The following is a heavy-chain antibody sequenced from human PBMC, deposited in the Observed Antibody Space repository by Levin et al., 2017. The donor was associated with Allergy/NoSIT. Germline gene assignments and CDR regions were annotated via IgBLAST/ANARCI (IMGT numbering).Heavy chain of an antibody. CDR3: AGYYGSGRADAFDI. CDR1: GFTFSSYS. V-gene: IGHV3-48*01. Sequence: GGSLRLSCAASGFTFSSYSMNWVRQAPGKGLEWVSYISSSSSTIYYADSVKGRFTISRDNAKNSLYLQMNSLRAEDTAVYYCAGYYGSGRADAFDIWGQGTMVTVSS. J-gene: IGHJ3*02. CDR2: ISSSSSTI. D-gene: IGHD3-10*01.